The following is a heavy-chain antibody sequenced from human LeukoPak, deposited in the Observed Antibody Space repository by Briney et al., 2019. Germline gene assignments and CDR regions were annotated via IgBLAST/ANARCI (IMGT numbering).Heavy chain of an antibody. CDR2: IIPILGIA. D-gene: IGHD3-10*01. CDR3: AVVPSSYGSGSYYADY. J-gene: IGHJ4*02. V-gene: IGHV1-69*04. Sequence: ASVKVSCEASGGTFSSYAISWVRQAPGQGLEWMGRIIPILGIANYAQKFQGRVTITADKSTSTAYMELSSLRSEDTAVYYCAVVPSSYGSGSYYADYWGQGTLVTVSS. CDR1: GGTFSSYA.